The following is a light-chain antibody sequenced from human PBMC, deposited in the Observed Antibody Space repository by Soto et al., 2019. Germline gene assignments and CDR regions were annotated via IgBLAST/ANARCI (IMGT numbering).Light chain of an antibody. CDR3: QQANSFPYT. CDR2: AAS. V-gene: IGKV1D-12*01. Sequence: DIQMTQSPSSVSASVGDRVTITCRASQDISSWLAWYQQKPGKAPKLLIYAASSLQSGVPPRFSGSGSGTDFTLTISSLQPEEFATYYCQQANSFPYTFGQGTKLEIK. CDR1: QDISSW. J-gene: IGKJ2*01.